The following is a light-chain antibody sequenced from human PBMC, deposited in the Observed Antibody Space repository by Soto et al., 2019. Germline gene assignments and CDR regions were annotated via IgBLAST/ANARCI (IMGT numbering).Light chain of an antibody. V-gene: IGLV2-14*01. CDR2: EDT. CDR1: SSDVGAYNY. J-gene: IGLJ2*01. CDR3: TSYSSSSPVL. Sequence: QSVLTQPASVSGSLGQSITISCTGTSSDVGAYNYVSWYQQHPDKAPKLLIFEDTNRPSGVSGRFSGSKSGITASLSISGLQPEDEADYYCTSYSSSSPVLFGGGTKVTVL.